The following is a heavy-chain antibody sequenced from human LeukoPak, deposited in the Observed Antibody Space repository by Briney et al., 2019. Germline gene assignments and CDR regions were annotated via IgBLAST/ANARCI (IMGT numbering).Heavy chain of an antibody. D-gene: IGHD4-17*01. Sequence: PGGSLRLSCAASGFTFSSFGMHWVRQAPGKGLEWVAVISYDGSNKYYTDSVKGRFTISRDNSKNTLYLQMNSLRAEDTAVYYCAKEAPDYGDFLEYYFDYWGQGTLVTVSS. J-gene: IGHJ4*02. CDR2: ISYDGSNK. V-gene: IGHV3-30*18. CDR3: AKEAPDYGDFLEYYFDY. CDR1: GFTFSSFG.